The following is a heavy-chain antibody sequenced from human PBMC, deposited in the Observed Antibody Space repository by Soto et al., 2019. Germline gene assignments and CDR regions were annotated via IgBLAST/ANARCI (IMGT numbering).Heavy chain of an antibody. CDR2: IYYSGST. CDR1: GGSISSYY. J-gene: IGHJ4*02. CDR3: ARGSRSLDY. Sequence: SETLSLTCTVSGGSISSYYWSWIRQPPGKGLEWIGYIYYSGSTNYNPSLKSRVTISVDTSKNQFSLKLSSVTAAGTAVYYCARGSRSLDYWGQGTLVTVSS. V-gene: IGHV4-59*01.